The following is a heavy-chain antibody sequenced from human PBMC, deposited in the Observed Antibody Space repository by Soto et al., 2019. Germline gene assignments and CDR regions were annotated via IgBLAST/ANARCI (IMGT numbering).Heavy chain of an antibody. D-gene: IGHD6-19*01. V-gene: IGHV1-69*14. CDR2: IIPIFGTA. CDR1: GGTFSNYA. CDR3: ARVAETGYTSGWYYFDY. J-gene: IGHJ4*02. Sequence: QVQLVQSGADVKKPGSSVKVSCEVSGGTFSNYAFTWVRQGPGQGLEWMGGIIPIFGTANYARQFKGRVAISADKSTTTTYMELSNLTSEDTAVYYCARVAETGYTSGWYYFDYWGQGSLVTVSS.